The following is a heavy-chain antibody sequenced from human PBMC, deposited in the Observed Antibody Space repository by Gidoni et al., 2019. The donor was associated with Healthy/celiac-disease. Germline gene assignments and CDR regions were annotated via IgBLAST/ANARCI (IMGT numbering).Heavy chain of an antibody. CDR3: ARDRAGAGHDGMDV. V-gene: IGHV4-59*01. Sequence: QVQLQESGPGLVKPSETLSLTCTVSGGSISSYYWSWIRQPPGKGLEWIGYIYYSGSTNYNPSLKSRVTISVDTSKNQFSLKLSSVTAADTAVYYCARDRAGAGHDGMDVWGQGTTVTVSS. D-gene: IGHD6-19*01. J-gene: IGHJ6*02. CDR2: IYYSGST. CDR1: GGSISSYY.